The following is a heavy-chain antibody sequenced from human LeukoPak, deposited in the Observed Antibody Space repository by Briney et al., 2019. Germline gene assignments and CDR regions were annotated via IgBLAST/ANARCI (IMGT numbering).Heavy chain of an antibody. CDR2: IRYDGSNK. CDR1: GFTFSSYG. D-gene: IGHD6-13*01. Sequence: GGSLRLSCAASGFTFSSYGMHWVRQAPGKGLEWVAFIRYDGSNKYYADSVKGRFTISRDNSKNTLYLQMNSLRAEDTAVYYCAKERSIAAAGTICYWGQGAHGTGSS. CDR3: AKERSIAAAGTICY. J-gene: IGHJ4*02. V-gene: IGHV3-30*02.